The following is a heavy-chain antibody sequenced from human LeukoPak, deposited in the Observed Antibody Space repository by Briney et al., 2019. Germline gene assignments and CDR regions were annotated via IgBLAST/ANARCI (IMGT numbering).Heavy chain of an antibody. CDR2: IYYSGST. V-gene: IGHV4-59*01. Sequence: SETLSLTCTASGGSISSYYWSWIRQPPGKGLEWIGYIYYSGSTNYNPSLKSRVTISVDTSKNQFSLKLSSVTAADTAVYYCARESFYGSEGYYYYGMDVWGQGTTVTVSS. CDR3: ARESFYGSEGYYYYGMDV. D-gene: IGHD3-10*01. J-gene: IGHJ6*02. CDR1: GGSISSYY.